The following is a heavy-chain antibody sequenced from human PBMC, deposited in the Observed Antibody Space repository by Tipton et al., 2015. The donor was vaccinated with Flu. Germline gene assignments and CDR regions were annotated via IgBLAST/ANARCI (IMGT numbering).Heavy chain of an antibody. J-gene: IGHJ4*02. V-gene: IGHV4-31*03. Sequence: TLSLTCTVSGDSISSGGHYWSWIRQHPGKGLEWIGYIYSSGTTHYNPSHKSRVTISLDTPKNHFSLKLSSVTAADTAVYYCARKYCSGGSCYHFDYWGQGTLVTVSS. D-gene: IGHD2-15*01. CDR3: ARKYCSGGSCYHFDY. CDR2: IYSSGTT. CDR1: GDSISSGGHY.